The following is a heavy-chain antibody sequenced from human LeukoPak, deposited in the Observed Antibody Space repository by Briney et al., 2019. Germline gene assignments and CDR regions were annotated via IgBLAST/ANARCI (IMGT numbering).Heavy chain of an antibody. V-gene: IGHV3-48*02. CDR3: ARDSTHSFAY. CDR1: GFTFSSYS. CDR2: ISDSGAAM. J-gene: IGHJ4*02. Sequence: PGGSLRLSCAASGFTFSSYSMNWVRQAPGKGLQWVSYISDSGAAMYYAASVKGRFTISRDNAKNSLYLQMNSLRDGDTAVYYCARDSTHSFAYWGQGALVTVSS.